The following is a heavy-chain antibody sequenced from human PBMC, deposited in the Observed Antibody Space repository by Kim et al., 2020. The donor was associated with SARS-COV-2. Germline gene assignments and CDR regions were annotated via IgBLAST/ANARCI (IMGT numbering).Heavy chain of an antibody. J-gene: IGHJ4*02. D-gene: IGHD6-19*01. V-gene: IGHV1-3*01. CDR3: ARDRDRIAVAGTFPADY. Sequence: FQGRVTITRDTSASTAYMELSSLRSEDTAVYYCARDRDRIAVAGTFPADYWGQGTLVTVSS.